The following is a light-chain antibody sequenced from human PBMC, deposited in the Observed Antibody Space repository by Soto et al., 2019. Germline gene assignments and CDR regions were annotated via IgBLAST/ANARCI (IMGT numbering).Light chain of an antibody. J-gene: IGKJ1*01. V-gene: IGKV1-39*01. CDR3: QQTYDTPRT. Sequence: DIQMTQSPSSLSTSVGDRVTTTCRASQSISTYLNWYQRKPGKAPKLLIYAASSLQSGVPSRFSGSGSGTDFTLTISSLQPEDFVTYYCQQTYDTPRTFGQGTKVDIK. CDR1: QSISTY. CDR2: AAS.